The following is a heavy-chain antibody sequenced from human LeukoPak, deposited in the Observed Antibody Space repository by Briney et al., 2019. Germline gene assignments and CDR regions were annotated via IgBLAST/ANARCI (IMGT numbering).Heavy chain of an antibody. CDR1: GGTFSSYA. V-gene: IGHV1-69*13. J-gene: IGHJ4*02. Sequence: SVRVSCKASGGTFSSYAISWVRQAPGQGLEWMGGIIPIFGTANYAQKFQGRVTITADESTSTAYMELSSLRSEDTAVYYCARDSFPYCSGGSCWNYWGQGTLVTVSS. CDR3: ARDSFPYCSGGSCWNY. CDR2: IIPIFGTA. D-gene: IGHD2-15*01.